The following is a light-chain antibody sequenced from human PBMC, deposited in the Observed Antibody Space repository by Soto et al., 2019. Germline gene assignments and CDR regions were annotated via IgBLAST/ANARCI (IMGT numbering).Light chain of an antibody. V-gene: IGKV3-20*01. Sequence: EIVLTQSPATLSLSPGERATLSCRASQSVSSYLAWYQQKPGQAPRLLIYGASSRATGIPDRFSGSGSGTDFTLTISRLEPEDFAVYYCQQYGSSPRYTFGQGTKVDIK. CDR1: QSVSSY. CDR3: QQYGSSPRYT. CDR2: GAS. J-gene: IGKJ2*01.